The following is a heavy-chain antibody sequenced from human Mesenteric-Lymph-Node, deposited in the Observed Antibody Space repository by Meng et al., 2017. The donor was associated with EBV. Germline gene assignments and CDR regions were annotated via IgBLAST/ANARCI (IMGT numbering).Heavy chain of an antibody. CDR2: INAGNGNT. D-gene: IGHD3-10*01. CDR1: GYTFTSYA. V-gene: IGHV1-3*01. CDR3: ARDDSLYGSGSHDY. Sequence: VEFVHSGVHVKRPVAAVQVAVKSSGYTFTSYAMHWVRQAPRQRLEWMGWINAGNGNTKDAQKFQSRVTITRDSSASTAYMQLSSLRSADTAVYYCARDDSLYGSGSHDYWGQGTLVTVSS. J-gene: IGHJ4*02.